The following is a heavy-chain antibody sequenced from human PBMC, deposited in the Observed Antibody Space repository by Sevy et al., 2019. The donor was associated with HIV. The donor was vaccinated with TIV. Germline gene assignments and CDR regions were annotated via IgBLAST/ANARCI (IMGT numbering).Heavy chain of an antibody. J-gene: IGHJ3*01. Sequence: ASVKVSCKASGYTFTAYYMHWVRQAPGQGLEWMGWVNLNNGGTNYAQKFQGRVTMTRDTSISTAYMEVGRLGSDDTAVYYCASANWASRDGFDVWGQGTLVTVSS. V-gene: IGHV1-2*02. D-gene: IGHD7-27*01. CDR2: VNLNNGGT. CDR1: GYTFTAYY. CDR3: ASANWASRDGFDV.